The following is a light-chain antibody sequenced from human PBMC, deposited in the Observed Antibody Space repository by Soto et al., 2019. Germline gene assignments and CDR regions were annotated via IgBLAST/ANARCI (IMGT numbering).Light chain of an antibody. CDR3: CSYTGRSTHVV. CDR1: SSDVGSYNL. J-gene: IGLJ2*01. V-gene: IGLV2-23*01. CDR2: EGS. Sequence: QSALTQPASVSGSPGQSITISCTGTSSDVGSYNLVSWYQQHPGKAPKLMIYEGSKRPSGVSNRFSGSKSGNTASLTISGLQAEDEADYYWCSYTGRSTHVVFGGGTKLTVL.